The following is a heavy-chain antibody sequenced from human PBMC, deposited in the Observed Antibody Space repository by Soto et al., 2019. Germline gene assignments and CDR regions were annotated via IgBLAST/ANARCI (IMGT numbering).Heavy chain of an antibody. CDR3: ARAYRGYYYR. Sequence: PSETLSLTCTVSRGSISTGDYYWSWIRQAPGKGLEWIGYIHYSGSTHYNPSLKSRITISKDTSKNQFSLNLSSVTAADTAVYYCARAYRGYYYRWGQGSLVTVSS. CDR2: IHYSGST. J-gene: IGHJ5*02. D-gene: IGHD3-22*01. V-gene: IGHV4-30-4*01. CDR1: RGSISTGDYY.